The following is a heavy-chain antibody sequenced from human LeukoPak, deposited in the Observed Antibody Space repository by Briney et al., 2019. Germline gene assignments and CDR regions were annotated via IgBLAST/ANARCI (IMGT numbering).Heavy chain of an antibody. CDR2: IIPIFGTA. CDR1: GGTFSSYA. V-gene: IGHV1-69*13. Sequence: SVKVSCKASGGTFSSYAISWVRQAPRQGLEWMGGIIPIFGTANYAQKFQGRVTITADESTSTAYMELSSLRSEDTAVYYCAREGDYGGNSRRFDYWGQGTLVTVSS. CDR3: AREGDYGGNSRRFDY. J-gene: IGHJ4*02. D-gene: IGHD4-23*01.